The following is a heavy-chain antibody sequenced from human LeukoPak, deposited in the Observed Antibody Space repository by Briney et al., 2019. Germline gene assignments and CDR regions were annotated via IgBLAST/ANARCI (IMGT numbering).Heavy chain of an antibody. V-gene: IGHV3-30*03. D-gene: IGHD6-13*01. CDR1: GFTFSTYS. Sequence: PGGSLRLSCADSGFTFSTYSMQGVRQAPGKGLEWVAVISYDGRNKYYADSVKGRFTISRDNSKSTLYLQMNGLRAEDTAVYYCARDLGLVAAAGDAFDIWGQGTMVTVSS. CDR3: ARDLGLVAAAGDAFDI. CDR2: ISYDGRNK. J-gene: IGHJ3*02.